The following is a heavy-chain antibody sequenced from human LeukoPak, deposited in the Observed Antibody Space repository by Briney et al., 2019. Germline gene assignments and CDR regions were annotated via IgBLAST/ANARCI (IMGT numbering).Heavy chain of an antibody. CDR2: IYYSGII. CDR1: GASISSYY. D-gene: IGHD3-22*01. Sequence: PSETLSLTCTVSGASISSYYWSWIRQPPGKGLEWIGDIYYSGIIKYNPSLKSRVTMSVDTSKNQFSLKLSSVTAADTAIYYCARENPSGYYNRPIDYWGQGTLVTVSS. J-gene: IGHJ4*02. CDR3: ARENPSGYYNRPIDY. V-gene: IGHV4-59*01.